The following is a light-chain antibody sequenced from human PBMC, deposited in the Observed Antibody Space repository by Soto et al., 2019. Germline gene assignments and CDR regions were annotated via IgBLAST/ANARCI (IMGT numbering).Light chain of an antibody. J-gene: IGKJ4*01. CDR1: QSLLHSNGYNY. CDR2: LGS. V-gene: IGKV2-28*01. CDR3: QQGHSGLT. Sequence: DIVMTQSPLSLPVTPGEPASISCRSSQSLLHSNGYNYLDWYLQKPGQSPQLLIYLGSNRSSGVPGRFSGSGSGTDFTLTINSLESEDFATYYCQQGHSGLTFGGGTKVDIK.